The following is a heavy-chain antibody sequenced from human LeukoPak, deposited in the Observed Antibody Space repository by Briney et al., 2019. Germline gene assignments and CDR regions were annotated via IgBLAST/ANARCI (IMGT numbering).Heavy chain of an antibody. CDR1: GRSIASGSYY. CDR2: IYYSGST. D-gene: IGHD2-15*01. J-gene: IGHJ5*02. CDR3: ARVSCSGGACPFGSWFDP. Sequence: PSETVSLTCTVSGRSIASGSYYWGWIRQPPGKGLEWIGSIYYSGSTYYNPSLKSRVTISVDTSNKLFSLKLSSVTAADTAVYYCARVSCSGGACPFGSWFDPWGQGTLVTVSS. V-gene: IGHV4-39*02.